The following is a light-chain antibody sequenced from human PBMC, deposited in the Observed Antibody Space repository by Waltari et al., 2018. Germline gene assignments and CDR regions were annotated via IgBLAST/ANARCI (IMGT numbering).Light chain of an antibody. CDR2: VNSDGSH. CDR1: SGHSTYA. V-gene: IGLV4-69*01. J-gene: IGLJ2*01. CDR3: QSWGFAIVA. Sequence: QVALTQSPSASASLGASVKLTSTLTSGHSTYAISSHHQQPGKGPRYLMKVNSDGSHYKGDGIPARFSGSSSGPERYLIISSLQSEDEADYYCQSWGFAIVAFGGGTKLTVV.